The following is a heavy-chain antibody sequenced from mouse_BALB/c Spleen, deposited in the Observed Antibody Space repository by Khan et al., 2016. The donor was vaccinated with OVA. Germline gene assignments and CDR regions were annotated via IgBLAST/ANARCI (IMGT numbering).Heavy chain of an antibody. D-gene: IGHD2-14*01. CDR1: GFTFSDYY. Sequence: EVKLEVSGGGLVQPGGSLKLSCATSGFTFSDYYMYWVRQTPEKRLEWVAYISNGGGSTYYPDTVKGRFTISRDNAKNTLYLQMSRLKSEDTAMYYCARHRGYIGAMDYWGQGTSVTVSS. CDR3: ARHRGYIGAMDY. J-gene: IGHJ4*01. V-gene: IGHV5-12*02. CDR2: ISNGGGST.